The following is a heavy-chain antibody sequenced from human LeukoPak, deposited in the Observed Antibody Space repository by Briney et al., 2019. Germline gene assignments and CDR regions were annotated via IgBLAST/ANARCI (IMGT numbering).Heavy chain of an antibody. CDR2: ISGSGGST. V-gene: IGHV3-23*01. CDR3: AKSLSAAGNHYYGMDV. CDR1: GFTFSSYA. D-gene: IGHD6-13*01. J-gene: IGHJ6*02. Sequence: GGSLRLSCAASGFTFSSYAMSWVRQAPGKGLEWVSAISGSGGSTYYADSVKGRFTISRDNSKNTLYLQMNSLRVEDTAVYYCAKSLSAAGNHYYGMDVWGQGTTVTVSS.